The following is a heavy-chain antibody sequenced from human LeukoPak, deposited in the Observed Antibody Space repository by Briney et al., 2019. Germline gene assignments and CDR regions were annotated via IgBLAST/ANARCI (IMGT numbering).Heavy chain of an antibody. D-gene: IGHD2-15*01. CDR3: ARDSRVVAAMDYYYGMDV. J-gene: IGHJ6*02. V-gene: IGHV3-21*01. CDR2: ISSSSSYI. Sequence: GGSLRLSCAASGFTFSSYSMNWVRQAPGKGLEWVSSISSSSSYIYYADSVKGRFTISRDNAKNSLYLRMNSLRAEDTAVYYCARDSRVVAAMDYYYGMDVWGQGTTVTVSS. CDR1: GFTFSSYS.